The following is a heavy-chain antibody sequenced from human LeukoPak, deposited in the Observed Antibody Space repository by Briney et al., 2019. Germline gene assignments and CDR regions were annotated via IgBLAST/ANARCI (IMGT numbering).Heavy chain of an antibody. Sequence: EASVKVSCKASGGTFSSYAISWVRQAPGQGLEWMGGIIPIFGTANYAQKFQGRVTITTDESTSTAYMELSSLRSEDTAVYYCARSIAVAGTPPDYWGQATLVTVSS. CDR3: ARSIAVAGTPPDY. J-gene: IGHJ4*02. D-gene: IGHD6-19*01. V-gene: IGHV1-69*05. CDR1: GGTFSSYA. CDR2: IIPIFGTA.